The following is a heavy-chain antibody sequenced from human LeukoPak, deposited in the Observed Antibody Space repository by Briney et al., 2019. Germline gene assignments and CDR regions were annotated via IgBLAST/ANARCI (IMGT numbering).Heavy chain of an antibody. J-gene: IGHJ4*02. V-gene: IGHV4-39*01. CDR3: ARASRRTMIVVVINYYFDY. D-gene: IGHD3-22*01. Sequence: PSETLSLTCTVSGGSISSSSYYWGWIRQPPGKGLEWIGSIYYSGSTYYNPSLKSRVTISVDTSKNQFSLKLSSVTAADTAVYYCARASRRTMIVVVINYYFDYWGQGTLVTVSS. CDR2: IYYSGST. CDR1: GGSISSSSYY.